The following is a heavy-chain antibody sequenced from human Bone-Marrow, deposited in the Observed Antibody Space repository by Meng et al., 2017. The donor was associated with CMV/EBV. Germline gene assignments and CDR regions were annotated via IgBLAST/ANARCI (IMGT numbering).Heavy chain of an antibody. D-gene: IGHD4-23*01. V-gene: IGHV1-69*05. J-gene: IGHJ3*02. Sequence: SSVNVSCKASGGTFSSYAISWVRQAPGQGLEWMGGIIPIFGTANYAQKFQGRVTITTDESTSTAYMELSSLRSEDTAVYYCARDGTPGYGGNSEAFDIWGQGTMVTV. CDR3: ARDGTPGYGGNSEAFDI. CDR2: IIPIFGTA. CDR1: GGTFSSYA.